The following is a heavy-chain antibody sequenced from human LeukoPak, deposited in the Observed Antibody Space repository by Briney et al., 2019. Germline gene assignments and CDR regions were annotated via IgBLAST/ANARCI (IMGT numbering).Heavy chain of an antibody. CDR3: AREGVTRRYNTYYYMDV. CDR1: GGSISNYY. D-gene: IGHD1-1*01. CDR2: IREDGSEK. V-gene: IGHV3-7*01. J-gene: IGHJ6*03. Sequence: PSETLSLTCTVSGGSISNYYWSWIRQPAGKGLEWVASIREDGSEKTSVDSVKGRFTISRDNAKNSLYLQMDSLRAEDTAVYYCAREGVTRRYNTYYYMDVWGKGTTVTVSS.